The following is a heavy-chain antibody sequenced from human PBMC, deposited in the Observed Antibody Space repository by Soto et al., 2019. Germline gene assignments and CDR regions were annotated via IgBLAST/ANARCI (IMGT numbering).Heavy chain of an antibody. V-gene: IGHV4-31*03. CDR2: IYYSGST. CDR1: GGSISSGGYY. D-gene: IGHD3-16*01. CDR3: ARERRRGSPYGMDV. J-gene: IGHJ6*02. Sequence: QVQLQESGPGLVKPLQTLSLTCTVSGGSISSGGYYWSWIRQHPGKGLEWIGYIYYSGSTYYNPSLKSRVTISADTSKNQFSLRLSSVTAADTAVYYCARERRRGSPYGMDVWGQGTTVTVSS.